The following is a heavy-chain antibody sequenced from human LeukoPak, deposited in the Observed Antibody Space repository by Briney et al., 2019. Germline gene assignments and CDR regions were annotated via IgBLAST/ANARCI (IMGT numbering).Heavy chain of an antibody. CDR1: GFTFSSYG. J-gene: IGHJ6*02. CDR3: ASRSITIFGVVTDYYYGMDV. D-gene: IGHD3-3*01. CDR2: ISYDGSNK. Sequence: PGGSLRLSCAASGFTFSSYGMHWVRQAPGKGLEWVAVISYDGSNKYYADSVKGQFTISRDNSKNTLYLQMNRLRAEDTAVYYCASRSITIFGVVTDYYYGMDVWGQGTTVTVSS. V-gene: IGHV3-30*03.